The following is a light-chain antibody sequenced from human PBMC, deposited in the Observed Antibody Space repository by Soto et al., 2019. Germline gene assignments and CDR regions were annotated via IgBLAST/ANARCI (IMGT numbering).Light chain of an antibody. V-gene: IGKV3-20*01. CDR1: QSVSSSY. Sequence: EIVLTQSPGTLSLSPGERATLSCRATQSVSSSYLAWYQHKPGQAPRLLIYCATSRTTGIPDRFSGSGSGPDFTLTISRLEPEDFAVYYCQQYGSSPHTFGQGTKLEIK. J-gene: IGKJ2*01. CDR3: QQYGSSPHT. CDR2: CAT.